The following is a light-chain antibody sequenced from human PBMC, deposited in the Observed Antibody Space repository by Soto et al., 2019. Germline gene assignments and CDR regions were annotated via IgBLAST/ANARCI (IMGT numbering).Light chain of an antibody. J-gene: IGKJ2*01. Sequence: EIVMTQSPATLSVSPGERATLSCRASHSVSSNLAWYQQKPGQAPRLLIYGASTRATGIPARFSGSGSGPEFTLTISSLQSEDFAVYYCQQYNDWPPMYTFGQGTKLAIK. CDR2: GAS. V-gene: IGKV3-15*01. CDR1: HSVSSN. CDR3: QQYNDWPPMYT.